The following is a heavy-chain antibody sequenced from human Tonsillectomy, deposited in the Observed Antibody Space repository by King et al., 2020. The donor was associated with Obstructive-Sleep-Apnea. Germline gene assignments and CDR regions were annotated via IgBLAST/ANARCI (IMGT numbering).Heavy chain of an antibody. CDR3: ARDQEWTFDY. CDR1: GFTFNSHS. J-gene: IGHJ4*02. V-gene: IGHV3-48*04. Sequence: VQLVESGGGLVQPGGSLRLSCAASGFTFNSHSMNWVRQAPGKGLAWVSYIRSDSSKPSYADAVKGRFTISRDNATNSLYLQMDSLRVEDTAVYYCARDQEWTFDYWGQGTLVTVSS. CDR2: IRSDSSKP. D-gene: IGHD3-3*01.